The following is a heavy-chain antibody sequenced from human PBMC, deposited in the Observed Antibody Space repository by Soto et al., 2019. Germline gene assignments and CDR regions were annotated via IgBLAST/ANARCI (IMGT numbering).Heavy chain of an antibody. CDR2: MYFSGIP. V-gene: IGHV4-59*01. Sequence: SETLSLTCTVSGDSISGSSWSWIRQPPGKGLEWIAYMYFSGIPTYNPSLKSRLTISVDPSQSQFSLRLDSVTAADTGTYFCARLFRVGAPGSYYTGLDGWGQGTTVTVSS. J-gene: IGHJ6*02. CDR1: GDSISGSS. D-gene: IGHD3-3*01. CDR3: ARLFRVGAPGSYYTGLDG.